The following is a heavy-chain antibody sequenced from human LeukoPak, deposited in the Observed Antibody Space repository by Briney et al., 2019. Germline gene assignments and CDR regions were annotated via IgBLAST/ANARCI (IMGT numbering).Heavy chain of an antibody. CDR1: GGSISSSSYY. CDR3: ARRRGSYGYFFDY. V-gene: IGHV4-39*07. Sequence: SETLSLTCTVSGGSISSSSYYWGWIRQPPGKGLEWIGSIYYSENIYYNPSLKSRVTISVDTSKNQFSLRLSSVTAADTAVYYCARRRGSYGYFFDYWGQGTLVTVSS. J-gene: IGHJ4*02. D-gene: IGHD5-18*01. CDR2: IYYSENI.